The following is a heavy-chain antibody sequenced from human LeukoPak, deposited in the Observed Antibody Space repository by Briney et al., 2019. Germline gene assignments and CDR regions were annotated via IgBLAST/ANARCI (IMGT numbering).Heavy chain of an antibody. CDR2: INHSGST. CDR3: ARVRGITEMAYFDY. CDR1: GFTFSDYY. J-gene: IGHJ4*02. V-gene: IGHV4-34*01. Sequence: GSLRLSCAASGFTFSDYYMSWIRQAPGKGLEWIGEINHSGSTNYNPSLKSRVTMSVDTSKNQFSLKLSSVNAADTAVYYCARVRGITEMAYFDYWGQGTLVTVSS. D-gene: IGHD3-10*01.